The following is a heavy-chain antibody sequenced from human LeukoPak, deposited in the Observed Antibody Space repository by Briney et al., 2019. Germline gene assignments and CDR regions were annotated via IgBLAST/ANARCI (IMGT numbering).Heavy chain of an antibody. J-gene: IGHJ6*02. CDR1: GFTVSSNY. Sequence: PGGSLRLSCAASGFTVSSNYMNWVRQAPGKGLEWVSVIYSGGSTYYADSVKGKFTISRDNSKNTLHLQMNSLRAEDTAVYYCARLNWGLYGMDVWGQGTMVTVSS. V-gene: IGHV3-66*01. CDR3: ARLNWGLYGMDV. D-gene: IGHD7-27*01. CDR2: IYSGGST.